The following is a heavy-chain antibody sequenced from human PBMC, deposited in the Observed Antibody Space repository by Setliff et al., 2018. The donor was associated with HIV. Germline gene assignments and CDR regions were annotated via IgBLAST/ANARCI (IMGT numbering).Heavy chain of an antibody. CDR1: GGSISSHF. V-gene: IGHV4-59*11. D-gene: IGHD2-2*01. CDR3: ARTRGRAPVSYYFDN. CDR2: IYYSGST. J-gene: IGHJ4*02. Sequence: PSETLSLTCTVSGGSISSHFWSWIRQPPEKGLEWIGSIYYSGSTNYNPSLKSRVTISVDKSKNQFSLKLSSVTAADTAVYYCARTRGRAPVSYYFDNWGQGRLVTVSS.